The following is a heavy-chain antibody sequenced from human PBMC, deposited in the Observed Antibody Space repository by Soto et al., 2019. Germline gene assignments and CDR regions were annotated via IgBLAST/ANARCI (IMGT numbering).Heavy chain of an antibody. J-gene: IGHJ4*02. V-gene: IGHV3-33*03. Sequence: QAQLVESGGGVVQPGTSLRLSCAASGFTISTHGMHWVRQAPGKGLEWLANIWYDGSNKFYAESVKGRFSISKDNSKNTLYLQMSSLRAEDSAVYYCAAATTWNFHFPYRGQGTHVTVSS. CDR2: IWYDGSNK. CDR1: GFTISTHG. CDR3: AAATTWNFHFPY. D-gene: IGHD1-7*01.